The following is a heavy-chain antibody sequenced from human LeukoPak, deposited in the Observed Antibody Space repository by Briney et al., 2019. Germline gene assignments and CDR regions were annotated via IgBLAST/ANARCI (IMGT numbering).Heavy chain of an antibody. V-gene: IGHV1-18*01. CDR3: ARARVYYYDSSGYTSRPCDY. CDR2: ISAYNGNT. D-gene: IGHD3-22*01. CDR1: GYTFTSYG. Sequence: ASVKVSCKASGYTFTSYGISWVRQAPGQGLEWMGWISAYNGNTNYAQKLQGRVTMTTDTSTSTAYMELRSLRSDDTAVYYRARARVYYYDSSGYTSRPCDYWGQGTLVTVSS. J-gene: IGHJ4*02.